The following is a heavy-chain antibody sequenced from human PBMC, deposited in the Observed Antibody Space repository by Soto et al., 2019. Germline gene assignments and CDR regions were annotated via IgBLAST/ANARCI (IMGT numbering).Heavy chain of an antibody. CDR3: TRDYSNSGFDY. CDR2: IEGDGSRT. D-gene: IGHD4-4*01. Sequence: GGSLRLSCAASGFTFSGFWMHWVRQVAGKGLVWVSRIEGDGSRTDYADSVKGRFTISRDNAKNTLYLQMSSLRDEDTAVYFCTRDYSNSGFDYWGQGTLLTVSS. J-gene: IGHJ4*02. V-gene: IGHV3-74*01. CDR1: GFTFSGFW.